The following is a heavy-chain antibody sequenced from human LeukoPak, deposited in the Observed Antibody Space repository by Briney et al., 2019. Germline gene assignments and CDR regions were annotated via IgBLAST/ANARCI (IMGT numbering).Heavy chain of an antibody. CDR2: IYYSGST. Sequence: SETLSLTCTVSGGSISSSRYYWGWIRQPPGKGLEWIGSIYYSGSTYYNPSLKSRVTISVDTSKNQFSLKLSSVTAADTAGYYCARHVIVVVVAASPIRPATFDPWGQGTLVTVSS. D-gene: IGHD2-15*01. CDR1: GGSISSSRYY. V-gene: IGHV4-39*01. J-gene: IGHJ5*02. CDR3: ARHVIVVVVAASPIRPATFDP.